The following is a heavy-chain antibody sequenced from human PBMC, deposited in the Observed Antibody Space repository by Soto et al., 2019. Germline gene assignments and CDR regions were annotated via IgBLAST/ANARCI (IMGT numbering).Heavy chain of an antibody. V-gene: IGHV1-18*01. CDR1: GYTFTSYG. CDR3: AREITSNYYYYYGMDV. J-gene: IGHJ6*02. CDR2: ISAYNGNT. D-gene: IGHD1-20*01. Sequence: ASVKVSCKASGYTFTSYGISWVRQAPGQGLEWMGWISAYNGNTNHAQKLQGRATMTTDTSTSTAYMELRSLRSDDTAVYYCAREITSNYYYYYGMDVWGQGTTVTVSS.